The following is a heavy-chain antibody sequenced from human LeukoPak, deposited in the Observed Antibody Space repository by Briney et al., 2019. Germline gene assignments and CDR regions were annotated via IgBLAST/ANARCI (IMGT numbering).Heavy chain of an antibody. Sequence: ASVKVSCKASGGTFSSYAISWVRQAPGQGLEWMGGIIPIFGTANYAQKFQGRVTITADKSTSTAYMELSSLRSEDTAVYYCAREKETTVTLRVFDYWGQGTLVTVSS. CDR1: GGTFSSYA. D-gene: IGHD4-17*01. V-gene: IGHV1-69*06. CDR2: IIPIFGTA. J-gene: IGHJ4*02. CDR3: AREKETTVTLRVFDY.